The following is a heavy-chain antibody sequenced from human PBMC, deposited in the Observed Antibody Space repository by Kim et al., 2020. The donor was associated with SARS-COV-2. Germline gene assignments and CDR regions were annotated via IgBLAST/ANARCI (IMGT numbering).Heavy chain of an antibody. CDR1: GFTFSSYW. D-gene: IGHD6-19*01. CDR3: ARERELAVAGGGGDY. J-gene: IGHJ4*02. CDR2: IKQDGSEK. V-gene: IGHV3-7*03. Sequence: GGSLRLSCAASGFTFSSYWMSWVRQAPGKGLEWVANIKQDGSEKYYVDSVKGRFTISRDNAKNSLYLQMNSLRAEDTAVYYCARERELAVAGGGGDYWGQGTLVTVSS.